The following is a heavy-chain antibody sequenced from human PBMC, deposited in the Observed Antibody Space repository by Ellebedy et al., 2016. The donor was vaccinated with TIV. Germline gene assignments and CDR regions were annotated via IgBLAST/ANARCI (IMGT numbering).Heavy chain of an antibody. CDR2: ISESDDST. Sequence: PGGSLRLSCVASGFSFRSYDMSWVRQAPGKGLEWVSKISESDDSTYYADPVKGRFTISRDYSKNTLYLLVNSLRAEDTAVYYCAKHTMVRGVTPLDYWGQGTLVTVSS. CDR1: GFSFRSYD. J-gene: IGHJ4*02. CDR3: AKHTMVRGVTPLDY. V-gene: IGHV3-23*01. D-gene: IGHD3-10*01.